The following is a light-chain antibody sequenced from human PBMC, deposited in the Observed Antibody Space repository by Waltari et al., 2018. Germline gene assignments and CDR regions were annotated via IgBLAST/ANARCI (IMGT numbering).Light chain of an antibody. CDR1: QSIGTF. J-gene: IGKJ1*01. V-gene: IGKV3-20*01. CDR2: GAS. CDR3: QHYVRLPVT. Sequence: EIVLTQSPGTLSLSPGERVTLSCRASQSIGTFLAWYQQKPGQPPRLRIYGASIRAAGIPDRVSGSGSGTDFSLTISRLEPEDFAVYYCQHYVRLPVTFGQGTKVQIK.